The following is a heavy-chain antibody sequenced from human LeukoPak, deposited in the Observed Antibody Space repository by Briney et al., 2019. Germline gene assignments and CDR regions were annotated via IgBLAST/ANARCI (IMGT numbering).Heavy chain of an antibody. CDR1: GFTFSSYA. CDR3: AKRGEYCSSTTCTDLDH. Sequence: GGSLRLSGAASGFTFSSYAMNWVRQAPGKGLQWVSAISGSGRSSYYADSVKGRFTISRDNSKNTLYLQMNSLRTEDTAVYYCAKRGEYCSSTTCTDLDHWGQGTLVTVSS. D-gene: IGHD2-2*01. J-gene: IGHJ4*02. V-gene: IGHV3-23*01. CDR2: ISGSGRSS.